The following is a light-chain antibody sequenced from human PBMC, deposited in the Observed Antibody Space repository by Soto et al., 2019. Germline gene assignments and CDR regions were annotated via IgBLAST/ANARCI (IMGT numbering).Light chain of an antibody. Sequence: EIVLTQSPGTLSLSPGERATLSCGASQNIHTNLAWYQQKPGQAPRLPFYGASTRATGLPARFSGSGSGTDFTLTISSLEPEDFAVYYCQQRSNWPPITFGQGTRLEIK. J-gene: IGKJ5*01. V-gene: IGKV3-11*01. CDR3: QQRSNWPPIT. CDR2: GAS. CDR1: QNIHTN.